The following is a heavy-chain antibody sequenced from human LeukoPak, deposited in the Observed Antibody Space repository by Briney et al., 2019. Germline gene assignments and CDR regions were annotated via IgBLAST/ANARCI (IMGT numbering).Heavy chain of an antibody. Sequence: PGGSLRLSCAASGFTFDDYDMSWVRQAPGKGLEWVSGIHWNGGSPGYADSVKGRFTISRDNAKNSLYLQMNSLRAEDTALYYCARVDAISHTDWGFGGHSNNFDYWGQGTLVTVSS. J-gene: IGHJ4*02. CDR3: ARVDAISHTDWGFGGHSNNFDY. CDR2: IHWNGGSP. CDR1: GFTFDDYD. D-gene: IGHD7-27*01. V-gene: IGHV3-20*04.